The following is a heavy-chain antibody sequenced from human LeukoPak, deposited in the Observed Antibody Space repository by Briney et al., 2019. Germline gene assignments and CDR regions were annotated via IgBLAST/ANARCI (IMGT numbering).Heavy chain of an antibody. V-gene: IGHV3-23*01. D-gene: IGHD4-23*01. Sequence: PGGSLRLSCAASGFTFNIYAMSWVRQAPGKGLEWVSAISGRGDTTYCADSVKGRFTFSRDNSKNTLYLQMNSLRAEDTAVYYCAKAAPSTVVTGGYFDYWGQGTLVTVSS. CDR1: GFTFNIYA. CDR2: ISGRGDTT. J-gene: IGHJ4*02. CDR3: AKAAPSTVVTGGYFDY.